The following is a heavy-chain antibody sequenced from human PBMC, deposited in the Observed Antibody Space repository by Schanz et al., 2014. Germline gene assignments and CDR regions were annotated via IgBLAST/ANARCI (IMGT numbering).Heavy chain of an antibody. CDR2: INPDSGDT. J-gene: IGHJ5*02. CDR3: ARGRGCTGGSCYSWFDL. CDR1: GYTFSDSY. D-gene: IGHD2-15*01. Sequence: QVQLVQSGPEVEKPGASVKVSCKTSGYTFSDSYVHWVRQAPGQGLEWMGWINPDSGDTNFAQKFQGWVTMTRDTSISTAYMELSSLRSEDTAVYYCARGRGCTGGSCYSWFDLWGQGALXTVAS. V-gene: IGHV1-2*04.